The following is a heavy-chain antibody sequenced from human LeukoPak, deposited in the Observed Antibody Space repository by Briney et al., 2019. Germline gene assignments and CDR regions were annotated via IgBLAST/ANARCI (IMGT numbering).Heavy chain of an antibody. J-gene: IGHJ4*02. CDR3: VRDNLENQWLERSY. D-gene: IGHD6-19*01. Sequence: GGSLRLSCAASGFTFSDYNMNWVRQAPGKGPEWVSQISATCTTIKYADFVKGRFTISRDNAKNSLNLQMNSLRADDTAVYYCVRDNLENQWLERSYWGQGALVTVSS. V-gene: IGHV3-48*01. CDR1: GFTFSDYN. CDR2: ISATCTTI.